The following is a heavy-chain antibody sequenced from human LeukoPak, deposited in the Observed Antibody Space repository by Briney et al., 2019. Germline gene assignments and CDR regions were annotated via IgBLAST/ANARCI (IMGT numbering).Heavy chain of an antibody. CDR2: ISAYNGNT. J-gene: IGHJ6*02. D-gene: IGHD3-10*01. CDR3: ARDSITMVRGPYYYYYGMDV. V-gene: IGHV1-18*01. Sequence: ASVKVSCKASGYTFTSYGISWVRQAPGQGLEWIGWISAYNGNTKYAQKLQGRVTMTTDTSTSTAYMELRSLRSDDTAVYYCARDSITMVRGPYYYYYGMDVWGQGTTVTVSS. CDR1: GYTFTSYG.